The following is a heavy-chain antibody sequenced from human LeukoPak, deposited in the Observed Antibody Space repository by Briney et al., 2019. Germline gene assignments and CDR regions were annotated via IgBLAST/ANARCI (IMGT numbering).Heavy chain of an antibody. J-gene: IGHJ4*02. CDR3: ASRYSSAWSLDY. Sequence: PGGSLRLSCAASGFTFSSYAMHWVRQAPGKGLEWVAVISDDGTNKYYADSVKGRLTISRDNSKSTLSLQMNSLRAEDTAVYYCASRYSSAWSLDYWGQGTLVTVSS. D-gene: IGHD6-19*01. CDR1: GFTFSSYA. CDR2: ISDDGTNK. V-gene: IGHV3-30-3*01.